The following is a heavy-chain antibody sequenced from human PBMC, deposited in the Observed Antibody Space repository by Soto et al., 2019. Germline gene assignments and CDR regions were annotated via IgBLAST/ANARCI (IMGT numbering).Heavy chain of an antibody. CDR1: GFRFSSYA. J-gene: IGHJ4*02. CDR3: TTGPVISGDY. D-gene: IGHD3-10*01. CDR2: ITSSSDRT. Sequence: EVQLLESGGGLVQPGGSLRLSCAASGFRFSSYAMSWVRQAPGKGLECVSVITSSSDRTYFADSVKGRFTISRDNSKNTLYLQLHSLSAEDTATYYCTTGPVISGDYWGQGTLVTVSS. V-gene: IGHV3-23*01.